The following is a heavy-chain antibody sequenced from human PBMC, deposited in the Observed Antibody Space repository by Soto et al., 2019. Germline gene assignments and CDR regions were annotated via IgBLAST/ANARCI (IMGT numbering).Heavy chain of an antibody. D-gene: IGHD1-1*01. Sequence: GGSLRLSCAASGFAFSIYWMNWVRQVPGKGLVWVSHISPDGGSTIYADSVKGRFTISRDNAKNTLYLQMDSLSADDTAVYYCARENWHTDYWGQGTLVTVSS. CDR3: ARENWHTDY. CDR2: ISPDGGST. V-gene: IGHV3-74*01. J-gene: IGHJ4*02. CDR1: GFAFSIYW.